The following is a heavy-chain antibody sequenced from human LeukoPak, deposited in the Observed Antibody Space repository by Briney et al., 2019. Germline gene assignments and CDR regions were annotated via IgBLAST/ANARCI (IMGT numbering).Heavy chain of an antibody. J-gene: IGHJ4*02. V-gene: IGHV1-3*01. Sequence: SVKVSCKASGYTFAYYVMHWVRQAPGQRLEWMGWINAGNGNTKYSQKFQGRVTITRDTSASTAYMELSSLTSEDTAVYYCARGVGGTEFDYWGQGTLVTVSS. CDR2: INAGNGNT. D-gene: IGHD1-26*01. CDR1: GYTFAYYV. CDR3: ARGVGGTEFDY.